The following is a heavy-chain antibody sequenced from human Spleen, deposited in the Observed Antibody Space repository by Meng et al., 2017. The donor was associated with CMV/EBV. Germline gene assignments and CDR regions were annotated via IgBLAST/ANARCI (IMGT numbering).Heavy chain of an antibody. CDR1: GFSLSTPG. V-gene: IGHV3-33*01. Sequence: GGSLRLSCAASGFSLSTPGMHWVRQAPGKGLEWVAVIWYDGSNKYYADSVKGRFTISRDNAKNSLYLQMNSLRAEDTAVYYCARPQDIVVVPVAIPGYSYGLDVWGQGTTVTVSS. D-gene: IGHD2-2*02. CDR3: ARPQDIVVVPVAIPGYSYGLDV. CDR2: IWYDGSNK. J-gene: IGHJ6*02.